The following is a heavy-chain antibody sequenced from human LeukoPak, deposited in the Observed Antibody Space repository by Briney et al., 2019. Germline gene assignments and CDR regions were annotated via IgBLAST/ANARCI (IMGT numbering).Heavy chain of an antibody. CDR2: FDPEDGET. CDR1: GYTLTELS. V-gene: IGHV1-24*01. Sequence: GASVKVSCKVSGYTLTELSMHWVRQAPGKGLEWMGGFDPEDGETIYAQKFQGRVTMTEDTSTDTAYMELSSLRSEDTAVYYCATTNNYYCSSTSCYRFDYWGQGTLVTVSS. CDR3: ATTNNYYCSSTSCYRFDY. D-gene: IGHD2-2*01. J-gene: IGHJ4*02.